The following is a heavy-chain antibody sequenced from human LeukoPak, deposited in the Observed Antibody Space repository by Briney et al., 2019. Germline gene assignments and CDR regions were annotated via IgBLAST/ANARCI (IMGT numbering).Heavy chain of an antibody. CDR2: INSDGSST. V-gene: IGHV3-74*01. J-gene: IGHJ3*02. CDR1: GFTFSSYW. Sequence: GGSLRLSCAASGFTFSSYWMHWVRQAPGKGLVWVSRINSDGSSTSYADSVKGRFTISRDNAKNTLYLQMNSLRAEDTAVYYCAKGIGYCSGGSCFYTDAFDIWGQGTMVTVSS. D-gene: IGHD2-15*01. CDR3: AKGIGYCSGGSCFYTDAFDI.